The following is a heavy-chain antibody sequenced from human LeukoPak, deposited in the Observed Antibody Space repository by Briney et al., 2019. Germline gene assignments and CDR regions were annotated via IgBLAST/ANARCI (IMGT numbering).Heavy chain of an antibody. Sequence: GGSLRLSCAASGFMFTTYAMSWVRQAPGKGLDWVSAIGGDGGRTYYADSVKGRFTISRDNSKDTVFLQMNSLRVEDTAVYYCAKASRQGAVASPLDYWGQGTLVTVSS. CDR1: GFMFTTYA. CDR3: AKASRQGAVASPLDY. V-gene: IGHV3-23*01. D-gene: IGHD6-19*01. CDR2: IGGDGGRT. J-gene: IGHJ4*02.